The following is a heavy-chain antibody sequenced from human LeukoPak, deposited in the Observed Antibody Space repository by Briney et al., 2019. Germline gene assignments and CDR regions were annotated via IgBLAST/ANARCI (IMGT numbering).Heavy chain of an antibody. Sequence: GGSLRLSCAASGFTVSSNYMAWVRQAPGKGLEWVSLVTDSGSRTYCADSVKGRFTISRDNSKNTLYLQMDSLRAEDTAVYYCARAPYDSSGYYYDQWGQGTLVTVSS. J-gene: IGHJ5*02. CDR2: TDSGSRT. D-gene: IGHD3-22*01. CDR3: ARAPYDSSGYYYDQ. V-gene: IGHV3-53*01. CDR1: GFTVSSNY.